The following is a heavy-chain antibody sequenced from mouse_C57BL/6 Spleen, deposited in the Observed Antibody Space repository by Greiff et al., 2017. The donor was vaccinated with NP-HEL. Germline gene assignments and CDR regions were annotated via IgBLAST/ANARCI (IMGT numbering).Heavy chain of an antibody. Sequence: VQLQQSGAELVKPGASVKLSCKASGYTFTSYWMHWVKQRPGQGLEWIGMIHPNSGSTNYNEKFKSKATLTVDKSSSTAYMQLSSLTSEDSAVYYCARDAGTVFDYWGQGTTLTVSS. V-gene: IGHV1-64*01. D-gene: IGHD4-1*01. CDR3: ARDAGTVFDY. CDR1: GYTFTSYW. J-gene: IGHJ2*01. CDR2: IHPNSGST.